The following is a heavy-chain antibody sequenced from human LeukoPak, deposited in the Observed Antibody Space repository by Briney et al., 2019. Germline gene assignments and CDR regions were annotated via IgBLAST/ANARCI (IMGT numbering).Heavy chain of an antibody. CDR2: ISPNSGGT. Sequence: GASVKVSCKASGYAFTAYYIHWVRQAPGQGLEWMGWISPNSGGTDYAQKFQGRVTMNRDTSISTTYVELSSLTSDDTAVYYCAIQPWGSGNNWYFDLWGRGTLVTVSS. CDR3: AIQPWGSGNNWYFDL. V-gene: IGHV1-2*02. D-gene: IGHD3-10*01. CDR1: GYAFTAYY. J-gene: IGHJ2*01.